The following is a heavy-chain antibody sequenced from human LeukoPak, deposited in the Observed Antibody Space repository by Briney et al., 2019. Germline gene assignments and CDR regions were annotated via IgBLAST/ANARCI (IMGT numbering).Heavy chain of an antibody. Sequence: PSETLSLTCAVYGGSFSGYYWSWIRQPPGKGLEWIGEINHSGSTNYNPSLKSRVTISVDTSKNQFSLKLSSVTAADTAVYYCAKDSYSSSWYKAVGTHYFGYWGQGTLVTVSS. CDR2: INHSGST. J-gene: IGHJ4*02. D-gene: IGHD6-13*01. CDR1: GGSFSGYY. CDR3: AKDSYSSSWYKAVGTHYFGY. V-gene: IGHV4-34*01.